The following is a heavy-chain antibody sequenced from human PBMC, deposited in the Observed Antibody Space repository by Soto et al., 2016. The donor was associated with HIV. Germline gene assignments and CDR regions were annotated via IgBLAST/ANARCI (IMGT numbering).Heavy chain of an antibody. D-gene: IGHD3-22*01. CDR3: VRAAIRGMKVVDLAY. Sequence: EVQLVESGGGLIQPGGSLRLSCAASGFTFSNSWMHWVRQPPGKGLEWISHINSDGSSTTYADSVKGRFTISRDNAKNTLYLQMNSLRDDDTAIYYCVRAAIRGMKVVDLAYWGQGTLVTVSS. J-gene: IGHJ4*02. CDR1: GFTFSNSW. CDR2: INSDGSST. V-gene: IGHV3-74*01.